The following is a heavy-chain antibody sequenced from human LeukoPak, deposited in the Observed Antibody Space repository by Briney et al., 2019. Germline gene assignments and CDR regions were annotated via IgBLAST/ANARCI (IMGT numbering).Heavy chain of an antibody. V-gene: IGHV3-74*01. Sequence: GGSLRLSCAASGLTFSTYWMHWVRQVPGQGLVWVSRISSDGISTAYADSVKGRFTLSRDNAKNTLYLQMNSLRADDTAVYYCARSREPGRDGDYWGQGTLVTVSS. CDR2: ISSDGIST. CDR1: GLTFSTYW. CDR3: ARSREPGRDGDY. J-gene: IGHJ4*02. D-gene: IGHD5-24*01.